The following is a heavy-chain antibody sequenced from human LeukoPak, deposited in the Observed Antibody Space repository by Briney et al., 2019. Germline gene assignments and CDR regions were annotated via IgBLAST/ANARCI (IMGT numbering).Heavy chain of an antibody. D-gene: IGHD4-23*01. CDR2: ISSSSSYI. J-gene: IGHJ3*02. CDR3: ASSRDPNSDAFDI. Sequence: GGSLRLSCAASGFTFSSYSMNWVRQAPGKGLEWVSSISSSSSYIYYADSVKGRFTISRDNAKNSLYLQMNSLRAEDTAVYYCASSRDPNSDAFDIWGQGTMVTVSS. CDR1: GFTFSSYS. V-gene: IGHV3-21*01.